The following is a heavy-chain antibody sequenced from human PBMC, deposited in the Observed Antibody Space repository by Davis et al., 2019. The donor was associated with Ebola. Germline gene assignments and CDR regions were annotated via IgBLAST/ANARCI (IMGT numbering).Heavy chain of an antibody. CDR2: INPNSGGT. D-gene: IGHD3-10*01. J-gene: IGHJ4*02. CDR3: ARDYYGSGSYCCYFDY. CDR1: GYTFTGYY. V-gene: IGHV1-2*04. Sequence: ASVKVSCKASGYTFTGYYMHWVRQAPGQGLEWMGWINPNSGGTNYAQKFQGWVTMTRDTSISTAYMELSSLRSEDTAVYYCARDYYGSGSYCCYFDYWGQGTLVTVSS.